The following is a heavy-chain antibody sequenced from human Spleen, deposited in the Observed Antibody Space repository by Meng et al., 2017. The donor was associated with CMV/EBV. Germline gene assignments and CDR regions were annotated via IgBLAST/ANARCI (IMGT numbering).Heavy chain of an antibody. Sequence: QGQRRQWGQGLLRPSETLSLTCAVYGGSFSGYYGGWIRQPQGKGLEGIGEINHSGSTNYNPSLKSRVTISVDTSKNQFSLKLSSVTAADTAVYYCARGIAAAASPWAFGNWFDPWGQGTLVTVSS. CDR3: ARGIAAAASPWAFGNWFDP. CDR1: GGSFSGYY. V-gene: IGHV4-34*01. J-gene: IGHJ5*02. D-gene: IGHD6-13*01. CDR2: INHSGST.